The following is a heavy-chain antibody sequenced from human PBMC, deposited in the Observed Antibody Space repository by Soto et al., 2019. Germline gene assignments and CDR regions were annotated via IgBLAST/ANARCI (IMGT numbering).Heavy chain of an antibody. Sequence: ASVKVSCKASGYTFTSYAMHCVRPAPGQRLEWMGWINAGNGNTKYSQKFQGRVTIARDTSASTAYMELSSLRSEDTAVYYCARSIVVVTALDYWGQGTLVTVSS. D-gene: IGHD2-21*02. J-gene: IGHJ4*02. CDR3: ARSIVVVTALDY. CDR1: GYTFTSYA. V-gene: IGHV1-3*01. CDR2: INAGNGNT.